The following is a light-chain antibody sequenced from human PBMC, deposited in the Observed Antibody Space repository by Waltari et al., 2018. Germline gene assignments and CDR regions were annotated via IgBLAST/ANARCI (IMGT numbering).Light chain of an antibody. V-gene: IGKV3-20*01. CDR3: QHYVSLPVT. CDR1: QSVSRA. CDR2: GAS. Sequence: EIVLTQSPGTLSLSPGERATLSCRASQSVSRALAWYQQNPGQAPRLLIYGASNRATGIPDRFGGSGSGTDFSLIISRLEPEDVAVYYCQHYVSLPVTFGQGTKVEIK. J-gene: IGKJ1*01.